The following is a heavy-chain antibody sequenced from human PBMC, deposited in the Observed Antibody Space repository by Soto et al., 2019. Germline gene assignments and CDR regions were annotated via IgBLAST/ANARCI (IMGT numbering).Heavy chain of an antibody. Sequence: QVQLVQSGAEVKKPGASVKVSCKASGYTFTNYGINWVRQAPGQGLEWMGWISASNGNTNYAQRVQGRVIMTTDTSTSTAYMELRSLRSDDTAVYYCARSQSGDYEGCGYWGQGTLVNVSS. CDR3: ARSQSGDYEGCGY. J-gene: IGHJ4*02. CDR1: GYTFTNYG. V-gene: IGHV1-18*01. CDR2: ISASNGNT. D-gene: IGHD4-17*01.